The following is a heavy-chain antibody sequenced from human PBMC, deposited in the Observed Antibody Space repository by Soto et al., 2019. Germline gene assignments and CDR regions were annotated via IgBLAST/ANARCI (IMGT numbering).Heavy chain of an antibody. CDR1: GFTFSSYA. J-gene: IGHJ4*02. D-gene: IGHD3-10*01. V-gene: IGHV3-23*01. CDR2: ISGSGGST. Sequence: GGSLRLSCAASGFTFSSYAMSWVRQAPGKGLEWVSAISGSGGSTYYADSVKGRFTISRDNSKNTLYLQMNSLRAEDTAVYYCAKGKTEQLWFGDKTYYFDYWGQGTLVTVSS. CDR3: AKGKTEQLWFGDKTYYFDY.